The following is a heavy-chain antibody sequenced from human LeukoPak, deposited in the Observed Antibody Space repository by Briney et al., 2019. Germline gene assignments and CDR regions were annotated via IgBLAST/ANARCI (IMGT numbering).Heavy chain of an antibody. CDR3: ARNYGSGSYFYFDY. V-gene: IGHV3-20*04. J-gene: IGHJ4*02. CDR1: GFTFDDYG. CDR2: INWNGGST. Sequence: GGSLRLSCAASGFTFDDYGMSWVRQAPGKGLEWVSGINWNGGSTGYADSVKGRFTISRDNAKNSLYLQMNSLRAEDTALYYCARNYGSGSYFYFDYWGQGTLVTVSS. D-gene: IGHD3-10*01.